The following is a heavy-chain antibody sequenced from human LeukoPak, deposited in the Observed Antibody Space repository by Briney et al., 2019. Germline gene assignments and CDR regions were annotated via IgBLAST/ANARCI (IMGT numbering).Heavy chain of an antibody. CDR2: IWYDGSNK. CDR3: AREMDGYNSGYDY. J-gene: IGHJ4*02. Sequence: GGSLRLSCAASGFTFSSYGMHWVRQAPGKGLEWVAVIWYDGSNKYYADSVKGRFTISRDNSKSTLYLQMNSLRAEDTAVYYCAREMDGYNSGYDYWGQGTLVTVSS. V-gene: IGHV3-33*01. CDR1: GFTFSSYG. D-gene: IGHD5-12*01.